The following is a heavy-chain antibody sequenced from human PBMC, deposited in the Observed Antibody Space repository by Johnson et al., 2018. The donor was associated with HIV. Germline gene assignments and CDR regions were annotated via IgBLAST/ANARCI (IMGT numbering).Heavy chain of an antibody. CDR1: GFTFSSYA. J-gene: IGHJ3*02. D-gene: IGHD4/OR15-4a*01. Sequence: VQLVESGGGVVQPGRSLRLSCAASGFTFSSYAMHWVRQAPGKGLEWVGRIKSKTDGGTTDYAAPVKGRFTISRDDSKNTLYLQMNSLKTEDTAVYYCTTDVLGVDAFDIWGQGTMVTVSS. CDR3: TTDVLGVDAFDI. V-gene: IGHV3-15*01. CDR2: IKSKTDGGTT.